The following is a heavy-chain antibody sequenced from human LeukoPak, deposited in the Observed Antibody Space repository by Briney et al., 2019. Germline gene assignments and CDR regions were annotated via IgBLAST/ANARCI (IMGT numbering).Heavy chain of an antibody. D-gene: IGHD1-26*01. J-gene: IGHJ4*02. Sequence: PGGSLRPSCAASGFTFDDYAMHWVRQAPGKGLEWVSGISWNSGSIGYADSVKGRFTISRDNAKNSLYLQMNSLRAEDTALYYCVGTEHSDYWGQGTLVTVSS. CDR3: VGTEHSDY. CDR2: ISWNSGSI. CDR1: GFTFDDYA. V-gene: IGHV3-9*01.